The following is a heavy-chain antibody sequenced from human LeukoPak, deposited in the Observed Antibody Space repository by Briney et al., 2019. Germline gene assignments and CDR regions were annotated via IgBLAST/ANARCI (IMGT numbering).Heavy chain of an antibody. J-gene: IGHJ4*02. CDR2: ISPSGDIK. Sequence: GGSVRLSCAASGFTFSTFAMIWVRQPPGKGLEWVSGISPSGDIKYYVDSVEGRFTVSRDNSKNTLYLQINSLRDEDTAVYYCAKDDAWLQYNDWGQGTLVTVSS. V-gene: IGHV3-23*01. CDR3: AKDDAWLQYND. D-gene: IGHD5-24*01. CDR1: GFTFSTFA.